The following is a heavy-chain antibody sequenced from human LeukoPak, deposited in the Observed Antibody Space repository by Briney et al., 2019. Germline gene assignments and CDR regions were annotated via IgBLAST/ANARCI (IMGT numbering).Heavy chain of an antibody. Sequence: SETLSLTCTVSGGSISSYYWSWIRQPPGKGLEWIGYIYYSGSTNYNPSLKSRVTISVDTSKNQFSLKLSSVTAADTAVYYCARHYYGSGSYLYFDYWGLGTLVTVSS. CDR2: IYYSGST. CDR3: ARHYYGSGSYLYFDY. CDR1: GGSISSYY. D-gene: IGHD3-10*01. J-gene: IGHJ4*02. V-gene: IGHV4-59*01.